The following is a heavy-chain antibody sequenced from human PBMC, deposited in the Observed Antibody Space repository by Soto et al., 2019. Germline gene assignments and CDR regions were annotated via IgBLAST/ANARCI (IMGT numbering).Heavy chain of an antibody. CDR2: IWYDGSNK. D-gene: IGHD2-8*01. Sequence: PGGSLRLSSAASGFTFSSYGMHWVRQAPGKGLEWVAVIWYDGSNKYYADSVKGRFTISRDNSKNTLYLQMNSLRAEDTAVYYCARDCTNGVCSIFDYWGQGTLVTVSS. V-gene: IGHV3-33*01. CDR3: ARDCTNGVCSIFDY. J-gene: IGHJ4*02. CDR1: GFTFSSYG.